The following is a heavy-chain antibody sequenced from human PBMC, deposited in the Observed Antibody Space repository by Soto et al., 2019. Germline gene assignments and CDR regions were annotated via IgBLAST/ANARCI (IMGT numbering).Heavy chain of an antibody. CDR1: GYTFTGYY. D-gene: IGHD3-10*01. J-gene: IGHJ3*02. CDR3: ARKPTIKPYYYGSGGVDI. V-gene: IGHV1-2*04. CDR2: INPNSGGT. Sequence: GASVKVSCKASGYTFTGYYMHWVRQAPGQGLEWMGWINPNSGGTNYAQKFQGWVTMTRDTSISTAYMELSRLRSDDTAVYYCARKPTIKPYYYGSGGVDIWGQGTMVTVSS.